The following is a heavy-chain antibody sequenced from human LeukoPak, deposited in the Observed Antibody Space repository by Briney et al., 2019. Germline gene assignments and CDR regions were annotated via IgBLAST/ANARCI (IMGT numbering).Heavy chain of an antibody. J-gene: IGHJ5*02. CDR3: SGDLNWHHDS. Sequence: SVKVSCKASGYTFTDYYLHWVRQAPGQGLEWMGRSIPIFDRTNYARNFQGRVTITADKSTTTVYMELTSLRSDDTAVYYCSGDLNWHHDSWGQGTLVTVSS. V-gene: IGHV1-69*04. CDR2: SIPIFDRT. D-gene: IGHD3-16*01. CDR1: GYTFTDYY.